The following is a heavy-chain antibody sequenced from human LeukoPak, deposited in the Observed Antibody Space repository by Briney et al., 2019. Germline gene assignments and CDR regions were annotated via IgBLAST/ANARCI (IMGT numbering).Heavy chain of an antibody. J-gene: IGHJ6*03. Sequence: ASVKLSCNASGYTFTIYDINWVRQATGQGLEWMGWMNPNSGNTGYAQKFQGRVTMTRNTSISTAYMELSSLRSEDTAVYYCARATMKYYYYYMDVWGKGTTVTVSS. CDR1: GYTFTIYD. CDR3: ARATMKYYYYYMDV. V-gene: IGHV1-8*01. CDR2: MNPNSGNT. D-gene: IGHD5-24*01.